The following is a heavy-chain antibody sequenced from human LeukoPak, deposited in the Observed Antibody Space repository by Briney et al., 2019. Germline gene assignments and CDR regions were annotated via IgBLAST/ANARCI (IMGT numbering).Heavy chain of an antibody. CDR2: IYYSGST. V-gene: IGHV4-59*12. Sequence: SETLSLTCTVSGGSISSYYWSWIRQPPGKGLEWIGFIYYSGSTNYNPSLKSRVTISVDTSKNQFSLNLSSVTAADTAFYYCAREPTYYFGSGSLDSWGQGTLVTVSS. J-gene: IGHJ4*02. D-gene: IGHD3-10*01. CDR1: GGSISSYY. CDR3: AREPTYYFGSGSLDS.